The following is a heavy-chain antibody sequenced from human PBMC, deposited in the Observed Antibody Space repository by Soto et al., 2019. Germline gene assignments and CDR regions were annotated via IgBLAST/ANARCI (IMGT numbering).Heavy chain of an antibody. D-gene: IGHD6-6*01. CDR2: INPSPGTT. Sequence: QVQLVQSGAEVKKPGASVRLSCKTSGYTFTSYFVHWVRQAPGQGLEWMGVINPSPGTTTYAQTFQDRITVTSDTSTSTVYLDLRSLTAGDTGIYYCARGGLGLDSWGQGTQVTVSS. V-gene: IGHV1-46*01. CDR1: GYTFTSYF. CDR3: ARGGLGLDS. J-gene: IGHJ4*02.